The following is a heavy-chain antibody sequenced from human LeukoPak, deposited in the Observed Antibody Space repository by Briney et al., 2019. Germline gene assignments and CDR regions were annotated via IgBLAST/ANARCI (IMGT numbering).Heavy chain of an antibody. V-gene: IGHV4-4*02. Sequence: PSGTLSLTCAVSGGSISSSNWWCWVRQPPGKGLGWFGEIYHSGSTNYIPSLKSRVTISVDKSKNQFSLKLSCVTAADPAVYYCASRHVLLWFGEFGGLNWFDPWGQGTLVTVPS. CDR3: ASRHVLLWFGEFGGLNWFDP. CDR2: IYHSGST. J-gene: IGHJ5*02. D-gene: IGHD3-10*01. CDR1: GGSISSSNW.